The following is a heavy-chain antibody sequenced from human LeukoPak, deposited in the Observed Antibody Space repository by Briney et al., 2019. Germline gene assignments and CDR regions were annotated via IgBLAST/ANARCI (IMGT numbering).Heavy chain of an antibody. CDR1: GYTLTELS. D-gene: IGHD6-19*01. V-gene: IGHV1-24*01. CDR2: FDPEDGET. J-gene: IGHJ5*02. Sequence: ASVKVSCKVSGYTLTELSMHWVRQAPGKGLEWMGGFDPEDGETIYAQKFQGRVTMTEDTSTDTAYMELSSLRSEDTAVYYCATLVSGSGWYVWFDPRGQGTLVTVSS. CDR3: ATLVSGSGWYVWFDP.